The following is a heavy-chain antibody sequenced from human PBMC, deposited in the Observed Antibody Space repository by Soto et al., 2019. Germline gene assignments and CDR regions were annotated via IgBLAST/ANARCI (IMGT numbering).Heavy chain of an antibody. CDR1: VYTLTELS. CDR2: FDPEDGET. CDR3: ATDNLVVVPAAKEGVGFDI. Sequence: GASVPVSRKVSVYTLTELSMHWVRPPPGKGLAWMGGFDPEDGETIYAQKFEGRVTMTEDTSTDTAYMELSRLRSEDTAVYYCATDNLVVVPAAKEGVGFDICGQGTMVTXSS. V-gene: IGHV1-24*01. J-gene: IGHJ3*02. D-gene: IGHD2-2*01.